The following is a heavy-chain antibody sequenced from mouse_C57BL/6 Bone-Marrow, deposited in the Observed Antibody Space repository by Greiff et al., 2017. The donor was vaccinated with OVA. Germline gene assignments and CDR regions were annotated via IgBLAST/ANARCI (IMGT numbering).Heavy chain of an antibody. CDR2: INPSSGYT. D-gene: IGHD2-1*01. Sequence: QVQLQQSGAELAKPGASVKLSCKASGYTFTSYWMHWVKQRPGQGLEWIGYINPSSGYTKYNQKFKDKATLPADTSSSTAYMQLSSLTYEDSAVYYCARSSWGGNYDAMDYWGQGTSVTVSS. J-gene: IGHJ4*01. CDR1: GYTFTSYW. V-gene: IGHV1-7*01. CDR3: ARSSWGGNYDAMDY.